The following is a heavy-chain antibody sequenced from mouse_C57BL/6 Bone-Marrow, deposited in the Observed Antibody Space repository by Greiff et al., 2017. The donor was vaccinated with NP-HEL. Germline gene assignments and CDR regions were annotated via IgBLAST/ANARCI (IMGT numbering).Heavy chain of an antibody. J-gene: IGHJ1*03. CDR2: INPNNGGT. D-gene: IGHD1-1*01. CDR1: GYTFTDYN. CDR3: ARITTVVRYFDV. V-gene: IGHV1-18*01. Sequence: VQLQQSGPELVKPGASVKIPCKASGYTFTDYNMDWVKQSHGKSLEWIGDINPNNGGTIYNQKFKGKATLTVDKSSSTAYMELRSLTSEDTAVYYCARITTVVRYFDVWGTGTTVTVAS.